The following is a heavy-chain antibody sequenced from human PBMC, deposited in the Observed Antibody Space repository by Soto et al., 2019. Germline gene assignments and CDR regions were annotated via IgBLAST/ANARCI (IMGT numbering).Heavy chain of an antibody. Sequence: SETLSLTCAVYGGSFSAYYWSWISQPPGKGLEWIGEINHSGRTNYNPSLKSRVTISVDTSKNQFSLKLSSVTAADTAVYYCARGSLVIRYYYYYMDVWGKGTTVTVSS. J-gene: IGHJ6*03. CDR2: INHSGRT. CDR1: GGSFSAYY. V-gene: IGHV4-34*01. D-gene: IGHD3-9*01. CDR3: ARGSLVIRYYYYYMDV.